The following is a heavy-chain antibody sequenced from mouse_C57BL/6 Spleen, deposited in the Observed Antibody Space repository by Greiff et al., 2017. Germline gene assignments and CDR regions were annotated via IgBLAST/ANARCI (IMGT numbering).Heavy chain of an antibody. V-gene: IGHV1-55*01. Sequence: QVQLQQPGAELVKPGASVKMSCKASGYTFTSYWITWVKQRPGQGLEWIGDIYPGSGSTNYNEKFKSKATLTVDTSSSTAYMQLSSLTSEDSAVYYCARRGYSNYWAMDYWGQGTSVTVSS. J-gene: IGHJ4*01. CDR2: IYPGSGST. D-gene: IGHD2-5*01. CDR1: GYTFTSYW. CDR3: ARRGYSNYWAMDY.